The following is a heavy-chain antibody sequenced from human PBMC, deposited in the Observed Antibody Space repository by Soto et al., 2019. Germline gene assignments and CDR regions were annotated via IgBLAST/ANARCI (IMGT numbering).Heavy chain of an antibody. CDR3: ARASGESYPGSRVFVS. Sequence: HPGGSLRLSCAASGFTFSSYEMNWVRQAPGKGLELVSIVTNTGGDKLYADSVKGRFIISRDNSKSTLYLQMNSLRAEDSAIYYCARASGESYPGSRVFVSWGQGTRVTVSS. V-gene: IGHV3-23*01. D-gene: IGHD3-10*01. CDR1: GFTFSSYE. J-gene: IGHJ4*02. CDR2: VTNTGGDK.